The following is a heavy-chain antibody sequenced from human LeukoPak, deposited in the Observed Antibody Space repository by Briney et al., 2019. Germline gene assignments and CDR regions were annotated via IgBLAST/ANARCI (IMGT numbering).Heavy chain of an antibody. J-gene: IGHJ4*02. Sequence: GGSLRLSCAASGFTFDDYGLSWVRQAPGKGLEWVSTINWNVGSTGYADSVKGRFTISRDNAKNSLYLQMNSLRAKDTAVYYCARGVAARRSGDIGDYWGQGTLVTVSS. CDR2: INWNVGST. CDR1: GFTFDDYG. V-gene: IGHV3-20*04. D-gene: IGHD6-6*01. CDR3: ARGVAARRSGDIGDY.